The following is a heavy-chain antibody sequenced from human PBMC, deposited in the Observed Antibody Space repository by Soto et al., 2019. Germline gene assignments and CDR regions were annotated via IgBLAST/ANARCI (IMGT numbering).Heavy chain of an antibody. CDR3: AREHKYDSSGYY. D-gene: IGHD3-22*01. Sequence: QVQLVQSGAEVKKPGASVKVSCKASGYTFTSYYMHWVRQAPGQELEWLGIINPSGGSTSYAQKCQGRVTMTRDTYTSTVYMELISLRSEDTAVYYCAREHKYDSSGYYWGQGTLVTVSS. J-gene: IGHJ4*02. CDR2: INPSGGST. V-gene: IGHV1-46*01. CDR1: GYTFTSYY.